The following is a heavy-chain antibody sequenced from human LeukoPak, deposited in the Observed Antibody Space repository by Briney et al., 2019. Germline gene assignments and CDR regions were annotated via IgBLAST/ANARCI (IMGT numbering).Heavy chain of an antibody. CDR1: GGTFSSYA. CDR2: FYPKSRDT. V-gene: IGHV1-2*02. CDR3: ARDEDAPNTNALDI. Sequence: ASVKVSCKASGGTFSSYAISWVRQAPGQGLEWMGYFYPKSRDTYFAQKFQDRVTMTMDTSISTVSMELSRLRSDDTAVYYCARDEDAPNTNALDIWGQGTKVTVSS. J-gene: IGHJ3*02. D-gene: IGHD1/OR15-1a*01.